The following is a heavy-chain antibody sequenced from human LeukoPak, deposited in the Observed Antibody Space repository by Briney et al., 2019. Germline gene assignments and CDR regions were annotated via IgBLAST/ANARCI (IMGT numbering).Heavy chain of an antibody. CDR2: ISYSGST. CDR3: ARASRDTTVANYYFDY. J-gene: IGHJ4*01. CDR1: GFTFSSYG. Sequence: GSLRLSCAASGFTFSSYGMHWIRQPPGKGLEWIGEISYSGSTNYNPSLKGRVTLSVDASKNQFSLKMSSVTAADTAVYYCARASRDTTVANYYFDYWGHGTRVTVSS. V-gene: IGHV4-34*01. D-gene: IGHD5-18*01.